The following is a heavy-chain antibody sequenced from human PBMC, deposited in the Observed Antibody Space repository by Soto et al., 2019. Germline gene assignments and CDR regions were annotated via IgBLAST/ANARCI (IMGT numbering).Heavy chain of an antibody. V-gene: IGHV4-59*01. CDR2: IYYTGGT. CDR1: GDSISSYY. Sequence: SETLSLTCTVSGDSISSYYWSWIRQPPGKGLEWIGYIYYTGGTNYNPSLKSRVTISVDTSKNQFSLKLRSVTAADTAVYYCARDPSSGWSWFDPWGQGTLVTVSS. D-gene: IGHD6-19*01. CDR3: ARDPSSGWSWFDP. J-gene: IGHJ5*02.